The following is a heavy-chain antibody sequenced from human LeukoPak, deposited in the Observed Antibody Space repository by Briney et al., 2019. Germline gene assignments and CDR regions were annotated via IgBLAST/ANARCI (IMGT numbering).Heavy chain of an antibody. D-gene: IGHD2-21*02. Sequence: ASVKVSCKASGGTFSSYAISWVRQAPGQGLEWMGGIIPIFGTANYAQKFQGRVTITTDESTSTAYMELSSLRSEDTAVYYCARERRSLGAYCGGDCSHDAFDIWGQGTMVTVSS. CDR2: IIPIFGTA. CDR1: GGTFSSYA. J-gene: IGHJ3*02. V-gene: IGHV1-69*05. CDR3: ARERRSLGAYCGGDCSHDAFDI.